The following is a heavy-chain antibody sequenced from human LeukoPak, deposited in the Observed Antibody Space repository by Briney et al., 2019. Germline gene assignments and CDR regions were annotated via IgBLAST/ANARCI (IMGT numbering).Heavy chain of an antibody. CDR3: ASNYYDSSGYFSWAFDY. CDR2: IYYSGST. Sequence: SETLSLTCTVSGGSISSYYWSWIRQPPGKGLEWIGYIYYSGSTNYNPSLKSRVTISVDTSKNQFSLKLSSVTAADTAVYCCASNYYDSSGYFSWAFDYWGQGTLVTVSS. D-gene: IGHD3-22*01. CDR1: GGSISSYY. J-gene: IGHJ4*02. V-gene: IGHV4-59*08.